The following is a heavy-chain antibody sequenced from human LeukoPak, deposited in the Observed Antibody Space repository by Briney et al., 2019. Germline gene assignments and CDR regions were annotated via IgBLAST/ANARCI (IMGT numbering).Heavy chain of an antibody. J-gene: IGHJ4*02. CDR1: GGSISSYY. Sequence: SETLSLTCTVSGGSISSYYWSWIRQPPGKGLEWIGYIYYSGSTNYNPSLKSRVTISVDTSKNQFSLKLSSVTAADTAVYYCARDLRYYYDSSGYYDYFDYWGQGTLVTVSS. CDR2: IYYSGST. V-gene: IGHV4-59*01. D-gene: IGHD3-22*01. CDR3: ARDLRYYYDSSGYYDYFDY.